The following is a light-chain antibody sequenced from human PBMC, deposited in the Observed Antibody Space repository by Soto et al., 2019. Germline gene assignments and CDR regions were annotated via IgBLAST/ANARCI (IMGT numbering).Light chain of an antibody. V-gene: IGKV1-9*01. J-gene: IGKJ3*01. CDR3: QQLNIFPPLFT. CDR2: GAF. CDR1: QGIRSY. Sequence: DIQLTQSPFFLSASVGDRVTITCRASQGIRSYLAWYQQRPGKAPELLIYGAFTLRTGVASRFSGSGSGTEFTLTISSLQPEDFATYFCQQLNIFPPLFTFGPGTKVDIK.